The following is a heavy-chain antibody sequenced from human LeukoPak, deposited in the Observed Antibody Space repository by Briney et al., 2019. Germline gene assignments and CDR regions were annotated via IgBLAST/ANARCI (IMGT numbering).Heavy chain of an antibody. CDR1: GFTFSNYA. CDR2: MSSSDDGR. V-gene: IGHV3-23*01. J-gene: IGHJ4*02. Sequence: GGSLRLSCAASGFTFSNYAMSWVRQAPGKGLEWVSAMSSSDDGRYYAASVRGRFTISRDTSRSTLYLQMNSLRAEDAAVYYCAKAPVTSCRGAFCYPFDYWGQGTLVTVSS. CDR3: AKAPVTSCRGAFCYPFDY. D-gene: IGHD2-15*01.